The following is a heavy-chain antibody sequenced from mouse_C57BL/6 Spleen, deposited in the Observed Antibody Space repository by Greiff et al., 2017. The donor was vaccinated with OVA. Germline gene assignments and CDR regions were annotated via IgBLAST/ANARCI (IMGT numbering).Heavy chain of an antibody. V-gene: IGHV2-2*01. CDR2: IWSGGST. CDR1: GFSLTSYG. J-gene: IGHJ1*03. Sequence: LKESGPGLVQPSQSLSITCTVSGFSLTSYGVHWVRQSPGKGLEWLGVIWSGGSTDYNAAFISRLSISKDNSKSQVFFKMNSLQADDTAIYYCARNTHYYGSSYGYFDVWGTGTTVTVSS. D-gene: IGHD1-1*01. CDR3: ARNTHYYGSSYGYFDV.